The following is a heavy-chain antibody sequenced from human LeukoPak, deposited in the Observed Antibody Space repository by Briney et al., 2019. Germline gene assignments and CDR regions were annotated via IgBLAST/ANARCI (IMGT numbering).Heavy chain of an antibody. D-gene: IGHD6-13*01. CDR2: IDTYSGKT. CDR1: GYTYTTDG. Sequence: ASVKVSCKASGYTYTTDGISWVRQAPGQGLEWMGWIDTYSGKTNYAQKFQGRVTMTSDTSTSTAYMELRSLRSDDTAVYYCARDRGIAEADSFDPWGQGTLVTLS. CDR3: ARDRGIAEADSFDP. V-gene: IGHV1-18*01. J-gene: IGHJ5*02.